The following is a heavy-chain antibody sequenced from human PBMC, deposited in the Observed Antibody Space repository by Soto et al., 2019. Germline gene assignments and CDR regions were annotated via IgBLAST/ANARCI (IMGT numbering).Heavy chain of an antibody. J-gene: IGHJ4*02. CDR3: ARSPYYGGNSDY. V-gene: IGHV4-59*08. Sequence: SETLSLTCTVSGGSISSYYWSWIRQPPGKGLEWIGYIYHSGSTNYNPSLKSRVTISVDTSKNQFSLKLSSVTAADTAVYYCARSPYYGGNSDYRGQGTLVTVSS. CDR2: IYHSGST. D-gene: IGHD4-17*01. CDR1: GGSISSYY.